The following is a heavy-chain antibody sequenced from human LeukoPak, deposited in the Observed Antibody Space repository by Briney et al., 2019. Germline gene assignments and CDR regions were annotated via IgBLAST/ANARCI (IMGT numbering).Heavy chain of an antibody. CDR3: ARGREIDEPLVGGLDP. J-gene: IGHJ5*02. CDR2: MIPKSGKT. V-gene: IGHV1-8*01. CDR1: GYNFVHFD. Sequence: ASVKVSCKASGYNFVHFDINWVRQAPGQGLEWMAWMIPKSGKTANAQKFEGRLTLTRDISTRTAYMELNNLTSEDTALYYCARGREIDEPLVGGLDPWGRGTLVTVSS. D-gene: IGHD1-14*01.